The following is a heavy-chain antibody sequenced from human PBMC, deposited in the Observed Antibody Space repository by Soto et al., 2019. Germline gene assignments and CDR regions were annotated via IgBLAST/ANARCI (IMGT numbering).Heavy chain of an antibody. Sequence: ASVKVSCKASGYTFTGYYMHWVRQAPGQGLEWMGWINPNSGGTNYAQKFQGWVTMTRDTSISTAYMELSRLRSDDTAVYYCARVNWYCSSTSCQSFYGMDVWGQGTTVTVSS. CDR2: INPNSGGT. D-gene: IGHD2-2*01. J-gene: IGHJ6*02. CDR1: GYTFTGYY. CDR3: ARVNWYCSSTSCQSFYGMDV. V-gene: IGHV1-2*04.